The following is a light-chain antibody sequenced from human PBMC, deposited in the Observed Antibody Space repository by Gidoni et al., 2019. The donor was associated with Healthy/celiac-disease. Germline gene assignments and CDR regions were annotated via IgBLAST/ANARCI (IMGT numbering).Light chain of an antibody. CDR1: QSISSW. Sequence: DIQMTHSPSTLSASVGDRVPIPCRASQSISSWLGWYQRKPGKAPKLLIYKASSLESGVPSRFSGSGSGTEFTLTISSLQPDDFETYYCQQYNSYSSYTFGQGTKLEIK. CDR3: QQYNSYSSYT. CDR2: KAS. J-gene: IGKJ2*01. V-gene: IGKV1-5*03.